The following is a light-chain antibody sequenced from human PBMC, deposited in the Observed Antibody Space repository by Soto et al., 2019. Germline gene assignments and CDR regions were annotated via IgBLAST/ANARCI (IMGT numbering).Light chain of an antibody. CDR1: QSVSRSY. J-gene: IGKJ1*01. V-gene: IGKV3-20*01. CDR3: QQYGSSPWM. Sequence: EIVLTQSPGTLSLSPGERATLSCRASQSVSRSYLAWYQQKPGQAPRLLIYGASSRAAGIPDRFSGSGSGTDFTLTINRLEPEDFAVYYCQQYGSSPWMFGQGTQVEIK. CDR2: GAS.